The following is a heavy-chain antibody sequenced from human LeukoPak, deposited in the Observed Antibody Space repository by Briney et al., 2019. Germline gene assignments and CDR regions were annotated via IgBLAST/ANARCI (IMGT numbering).Heavy chain of an antibody. CDR2: IYYSGSS. D-gene: IGHD6-13*01. J-gene: IGHJ4*02. CDR1: GGSVSSYY. Sequence: SETLSLTCTVSGGSVSSYYWSWIRQPPGKGLEWIAYIYYSGSSNYNPSLKSRATISLDTSKNQFSLKLSSVTAADTAVYYCARHAGADYSSWNYFDYWDQGTLVTVSS. V-gene: IGHV4-59*08. CDR3: ARHAGADYSSWNYFDY.